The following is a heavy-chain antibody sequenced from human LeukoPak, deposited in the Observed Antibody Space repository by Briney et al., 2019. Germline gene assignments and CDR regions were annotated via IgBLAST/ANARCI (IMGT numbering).Heavy chain of an antibody. CDR2: LSGSGGDT. CDR1: GFTFSRNA. D-gene: IGHD4-17*01. CDR3: TKLRGTVTTVVDC. V-gene: IGHV3-23*01. J-gene: IGHJ4*02. Sequence: GGSLRLSCAASGFTFSRNALSWVRQAPGKGLEWVSSLSGSGGDTYYADSVKGRFTISRDNSKNTLYLQANTLRAEDTAVYYCTKLRGTVTTVVDCWGQGTLVIVSS.